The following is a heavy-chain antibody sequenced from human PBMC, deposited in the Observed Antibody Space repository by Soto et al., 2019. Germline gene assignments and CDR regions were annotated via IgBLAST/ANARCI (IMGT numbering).Heavy chain of an antibody. CDR3: ARASKYSSSTSCLNYYYGMDV. D-gene: IGHD2-2*01. CDR1: GDSVSSNSAA. CDR2: TYYRSKWYN. J-gene: IGHJ6*02. V-gene: IGHV6-1*01. Sequence: SQTLSLTCAISGDSVSSNSAAWNWIRQSPSRGLEWLGRTYYRSKWYNDYAVSVKSRITINPDTSKNQFSLQLNSVTPEDTAVYYCARASKYSSSTSCLNYYYGMDVWGQGTTVTVSS.